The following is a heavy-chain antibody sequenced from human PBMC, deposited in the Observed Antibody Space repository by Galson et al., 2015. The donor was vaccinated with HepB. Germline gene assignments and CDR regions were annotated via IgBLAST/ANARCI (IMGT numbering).Heavy chain of an antibody. CDR2: ISPYTGET. CDR1: GYNFIYYG. D-gene: IGHD3-16*01. Sequence: SVKVSCKASGYNFIYYGFAWVRQAPGRGPEWMGWISPYTGETLYAQNLQGRVTLTTETSTSTVYMELRSLRIDDAATYYCVRDWGDYKFDSNYFAFWGQGTLVTVSS. V-gene: IGHV1-18*04. CDR3: VRDWGDYKFDSNYFAF. J-gene: IGHJ4*02.